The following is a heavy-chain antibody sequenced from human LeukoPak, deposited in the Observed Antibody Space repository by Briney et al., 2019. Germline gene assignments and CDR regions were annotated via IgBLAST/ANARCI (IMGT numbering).Heavy chain of an antibody. J-gene: IGHJ1*01. CDR2: MNPNSGNT. D-gene: IGHD1-14*01. CDR1: GYTFTSYD. CDR3: AINLPANRRFQH. V-gene: IGHV1-8*01. Sequence: ASVKVSCKASGYTFTSYDINWVRQATGQGLEWIGWMNPNSGNTGCAQKFQGRVTMTRNTSISTAYMELSSLRSEDTAVYYCAINLPANRRFQHWGQGTLVTVSS.